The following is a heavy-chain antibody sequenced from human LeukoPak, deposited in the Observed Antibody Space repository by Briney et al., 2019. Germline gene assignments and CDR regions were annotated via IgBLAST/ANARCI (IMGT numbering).Heavy chain of an antibody. Sequence: PGGSLRLSCAASGFTFSNYGMHWVRQAPGKGLEWVAVISYDGSNKYYADSVKGRFTISRDNSKNTLYLQMNSLRAEDTAVYYCTRGRYQFLGPNDSWGQGSLVTVSS. V-gene: IGHV3-30*03. J-gene: IGHJ4*02. CDR1: GFTFSNYG. CDR3: TRGRYQFLGPNDS. D-gene: IGHD2/OR15-2a*01. CDR2: ISYDGSNK.